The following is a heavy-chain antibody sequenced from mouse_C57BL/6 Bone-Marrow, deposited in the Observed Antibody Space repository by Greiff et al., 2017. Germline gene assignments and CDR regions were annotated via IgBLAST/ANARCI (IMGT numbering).Heavy chain of an antibody. CDR1: GYTFTSYG. Sequence: QVQLQQSGAELARPGASVKLSCKASGYTFTSYGISWVKQRTGQGLEWIGEIYPRSGNTYYNEKFKGKATLTADKSSSTAYMELRSLTSEDSAVYFCARYYYGSSLWFAYWGQGTLVTVSA. V-gene: IGHV1-81*01. J-gene: IGHJ3*01. CDR2: IYPRSGNT. D-gene: IGHD1-1*01. CDR3: ARYYYGSSLWFAY.